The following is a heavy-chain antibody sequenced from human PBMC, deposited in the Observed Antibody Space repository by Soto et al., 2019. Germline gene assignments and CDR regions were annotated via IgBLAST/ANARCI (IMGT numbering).Heavy chain of an antibody. V-gene: IGHV1-69*13. CDR1: GGTFSSYA. CDR3: ARDYDFWSGYRPYYYGMDV. CDR2: IIPIFGTA. D-gene: IGHD3-3*01. J-gene: IGHJ6*02. Sequence: SVKVSFKASGGTFSSYAISWLRQAPGQGLEWMGGIIPIFGTANYAQKFQGRVTITADESTSTAYMELSSLRSEDTAVYYCARDYDFWSGYRPYYYGMDVWGQGTTVTVSS.